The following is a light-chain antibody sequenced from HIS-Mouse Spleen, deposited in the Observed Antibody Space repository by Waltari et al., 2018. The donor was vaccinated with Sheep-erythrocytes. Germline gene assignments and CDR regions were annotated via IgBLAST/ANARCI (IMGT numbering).Light chain of an antibody. J-gene: IGKJ2*01. Sequence: AIRMTQSPSSLSASTGDRVTITCRASQGISRYLAWYQQKPGKAPKLLIYAASTLQSGVPSMFSGSGSATDFTLTISCLQSEDFATYYCQQYYSYPYTFGQGTKLDIK. CDR2: AAS. CDR3: QQYYSYPYT. V-gene: IGKV1-8*01. CDR1: QGISRY.